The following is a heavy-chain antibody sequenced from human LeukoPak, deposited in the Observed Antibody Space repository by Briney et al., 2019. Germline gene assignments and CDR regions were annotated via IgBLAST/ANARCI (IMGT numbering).Heavy chain of an antibody. CDR3: ARDYYDSSGYYPVLGY. Sequence: GESLKISCKGSGYTFTTSWIGWVRQLPGKGLEWMGIIYPGDSDARYSPSFQGQVTISADKSINTAYLQWTSLKASDTAMYYCARDYYDSSGYYPVLGYWGQGTLVTVSS. CDR1: GYTFTTSW. V-gene: IGHV5-51*01. CDR2: IYPGDSDA. J-gene: IGHJ4*02. D-gene: IGHD3-22*01.